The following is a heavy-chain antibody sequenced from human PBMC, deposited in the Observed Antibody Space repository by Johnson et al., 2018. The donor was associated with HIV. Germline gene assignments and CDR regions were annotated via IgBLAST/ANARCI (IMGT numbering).Heavy chain of an antibody. CDR2: ISNDGSNK. CDR1: GFTFSSYA. Sequence: QVQLVESWGGVVQPERSLRLSCAASGFTFSSYAMDWVRQAPGKGLEWVAVISNDGSNKYYADSVKGRFTISRDNSKNTLYLQMNSLRAEDTAVYYCARGLTGTRRDAFDIWGQGTMVTVSS. D-gene: IGHD1-7*01. V-gene: IGHV3-30*19. J-gene: IGHJ3*02. CDR3: ARGLTGTRRDAFDI.